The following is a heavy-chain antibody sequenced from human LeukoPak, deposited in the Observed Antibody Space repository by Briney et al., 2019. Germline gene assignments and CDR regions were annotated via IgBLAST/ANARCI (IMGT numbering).Heavy chain of an antibody. CDR3: ARMYYDILTGYLYYFDY. D-gene: IGHD3-9*01. Sequence: GASVKVSCKACGYTFTCYYMHWVRQAPGQGLEWMGWINPNSGGTNYAQKFQGRVTMTRYTSISTAYMELSRLRSDDTAVYYCARMYYDILTGYLYYFDYWGQGTLATVSS. V-gene: IGHV1-2*02. CDR1: GYTFTCYY. J-gene: IGHJ4*02. CDR2: INPNSGGT.